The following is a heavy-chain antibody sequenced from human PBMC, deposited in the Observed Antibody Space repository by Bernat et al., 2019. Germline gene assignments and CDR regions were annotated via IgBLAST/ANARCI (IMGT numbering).Heavy chain of an antibody. D-gene: IGHD5-18*01. CDR1: GFTFSRYT. CDR2: ISYDGTNK. J-gene: IGHJ6*02. Sequence: QVQLVESGGGVVQPGRSLRLSCAASGFTFSRYTIHWVRQAPGKGLEWVAVISYDGTNKYYADSVKGRFTISRDNSKNSLYLHKSSLRGEDTAVYYCARDQRDTDAWYLYYYYGMDVWGQGTPVTVSS. CDR3: ARDQRDTDAWYLYYYYGMDV. V-gene: IGHV3-30-3*01.